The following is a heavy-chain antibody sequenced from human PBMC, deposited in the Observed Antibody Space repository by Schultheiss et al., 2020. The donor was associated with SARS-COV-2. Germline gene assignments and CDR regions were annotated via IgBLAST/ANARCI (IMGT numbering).Heavy chain of an antibody. J-gene: IGHJ4*02. CDR1: GFTFSSYA. V-gene: IGHV3-30-3*01. Sequence: GGSLRLSCAASGFTFSSYAMHWVRQAPGKGLEWVAVISYDGSNKYYADSVKGRFTISRDNAKNSPYLQMNSLRAEDTAVYYCVRHIEWELHEGGIDYWGQGTLVTVSS. CDR2: ISYDGSNK. CDR3: VRHIEWELHEGGIDY. D-gene: IGHD1-26*01.